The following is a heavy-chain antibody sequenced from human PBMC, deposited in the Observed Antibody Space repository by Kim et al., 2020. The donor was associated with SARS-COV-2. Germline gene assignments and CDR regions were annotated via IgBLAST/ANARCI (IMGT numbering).Heavy chain of an antibody. D-gene: IGHD4-17*01. Sequence: GGSLRLSCAASGFTFSNAWMSWVRQAPGKGLEWVGRIKSKTDGGTTDYAAPVKGRFTISRDDSKNTLYLQMNSLKTEDTAVYYCTTAGYGDYYYYYGMDVWGQGTTVTVSS. CDR2: IKSKTDGGTT. J-gene: IGHJ6*02. V-gene: IGHV3-15*01. CDR1: GFTFSNAW. CDR3: TTAGYGDYYYYYGMDV.